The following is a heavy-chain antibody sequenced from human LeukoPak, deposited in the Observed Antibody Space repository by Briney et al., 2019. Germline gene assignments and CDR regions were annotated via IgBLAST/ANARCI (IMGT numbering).Heavy chain of an antibody. D-gene: IGHD1-7*01. J-gene: IGHJ6*04. CDR3: ARDGTGYYYFGLDV. CDR1: GGSISSGAYY. CDR2: IYYSGST. V-gene: IGHV4-31*03. Sequence: SQTLSLTCTVSGGSISSGAYYWSWIRQHPGKGLEWIGYIYYSGSTYYNSSLKSRVTISVGTSKNQFSLKLSSVTAADTAVYYCARDGTGYYYFGLDVWGKGTTVTVSS.